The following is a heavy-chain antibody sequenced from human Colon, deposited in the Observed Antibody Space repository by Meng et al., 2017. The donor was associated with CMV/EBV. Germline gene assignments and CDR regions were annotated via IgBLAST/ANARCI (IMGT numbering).Heavy chain of an antibody. Sequence: GGSLRLSCAGSGFTFSNYWMHWVRQVPGKGLVWVARINSDGSTLTYADSVRGRFTVSRDNTKNTLYLQMTNLRGEDTALYYCARPTSPSYSDFVLVWGQGTLVTVSS. CDR3: ARPTSPSYSDFVLV. CDR2: INSDGSTL. J-gene: IGHJ1*01. V-gene: IGHV3-74*03. CDR1: GFTFSNYW. D-gene: IGHD5-18*01.